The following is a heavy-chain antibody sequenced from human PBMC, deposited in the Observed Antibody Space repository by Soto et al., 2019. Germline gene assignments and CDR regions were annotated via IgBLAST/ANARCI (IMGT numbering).Heavy chain of an antibody. CDR2: ILPILGTP. J-gene: IGHJ6*02. D-gene: IGHD2-15*01. CDR1: GGTFSRNA. CDR3: ATAWFGLSSGGPRGYSGMDA. Sequence: QVQLVQSGAAVKKPGASVKVSCTASGGTFSRNAINWVRQSPGPGLEWMGGILPILGTPNYGRKFQGRVTITADKSTSTAYTEPSSLISEEIAVYYGATAWFGLSSGGPRGYSGMDAWGQGTTGSVSS. V-gene: IGHV1-69*06.